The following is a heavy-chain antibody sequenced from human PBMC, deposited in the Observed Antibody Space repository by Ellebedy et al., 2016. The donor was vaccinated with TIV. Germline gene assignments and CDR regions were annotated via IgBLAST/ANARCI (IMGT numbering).Heavy chain of an antibody. CDR3: ASWFGGRNY. CDR2: IKQDGSEK. Sequence: GESLKISCAASGFTFSNFWMNWVRQAPGKGLEWVANIKQDGSEKSSVGSAKGRFTISRDNAKNSLSLQMNSLRAEDTAVYYCASWFGGRNYWGQGTLVTVSS. V-gene: IGHV3-7*03. D-gene: IGHD3-10*01. J-gene: IGHJ4*02. CDR1: GFTFSNFW.